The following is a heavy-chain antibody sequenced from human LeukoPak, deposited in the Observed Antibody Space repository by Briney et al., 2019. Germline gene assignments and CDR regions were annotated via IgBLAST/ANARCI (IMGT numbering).Heavy chain of an antibody. D-gene: IGHD3-10*01. V-gene: IGHV3-23*01. CDR3: AKDSPTLYGSGSYYNLDY. CDR1: GFTFSSYA. J-gene: IGHJ4*02. Sequence: PGGSLRLSCAASGFTFSSYAMSWVRQAPGKGLEWVSVISGSGDSTYYADSVKGRFTISRDNSKNTLYLQMNTLRAEDTAVYYCAKDSPTLYGSGSYYNLDYWGQGTLVTVSS. CDR2: ISGSGDST.